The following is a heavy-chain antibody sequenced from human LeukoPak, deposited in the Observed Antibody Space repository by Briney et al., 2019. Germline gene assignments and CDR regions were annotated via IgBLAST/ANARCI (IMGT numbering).Heavy chain of an antibody. J-gene: IGHJ4*02. CDR1: GYTFTSYG. D-gene: IGHD1-14*01. Sequence: ASVKVSCKASGYTFTSYGINWLRQAPGQGLEWMAWISPYNGNTNHVQNLQGRVTMTTDTSMSTVYLELRSLRSDDTAVYYCARESLGTTDYWGQGTLVTVSS. CDR3: ARESLGTTDY. CDR2: ISPYNGNT. V-gene: IGHV1-18*01.